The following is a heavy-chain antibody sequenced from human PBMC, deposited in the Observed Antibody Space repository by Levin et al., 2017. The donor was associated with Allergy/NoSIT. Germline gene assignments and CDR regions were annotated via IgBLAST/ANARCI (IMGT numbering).Heavy chain of an antibody. Sequence: VASVKVSCKTSGYTFTDYYIHWVRQAPGQELEWVGWINPNSGGTNYAQKFQGRVTMTRDTSISSAYMELRRLRSDDTAVYYCARPYCTRTNCFRGYFDYWGQGTLVTVSS. CDR3: ARPYCTRTNCFRGYFDY. D-gene: IGHD2-2*01. V-gene: IGHV1-2*02. J-gene: IGHJ4*02. CDR2: INPNSGGT. CDR1: GYTFTDYY.